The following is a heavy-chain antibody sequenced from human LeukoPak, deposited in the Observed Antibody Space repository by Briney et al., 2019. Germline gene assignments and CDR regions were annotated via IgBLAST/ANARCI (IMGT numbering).Heavy chain of an antibody. Sequence: SQTLSLTCTVSGGPISSGGYFWSWIRQHPGRGLEWIGYISSSGSSNYNPSLKSRITISVDTSKNQFSLRLNSLTAADTAVYFCARGDNWNAFDYWGQGTLVTVSS. CDR3: ARGDNWNAFDY. CDR1: GGPISSGGYF. V-gene: IGHV4-31*03. CDR2: ISSSGSS. J-gene: IGHJ4*02. D-gene: IGHD1-20*01.